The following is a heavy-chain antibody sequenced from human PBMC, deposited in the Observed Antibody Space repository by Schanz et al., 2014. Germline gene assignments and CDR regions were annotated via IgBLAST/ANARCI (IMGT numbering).Heavy chain of an antibody. CDR2: INPSGGST. Sequence: QVQLVQSGAEVKKPGASVKVSCKASGYTFTSYYMHWVRQAPGKGLEWMGIINPSGGSTSYAQKIQGRVTMTRDTSTSTVYMELTSLRTEDTAVYYCARDGEAAAGSDYWGQGTLVTVSS. J-gene: IGHJ4*02. V-gene: IGHV1-46*03. D-gene: IGHD6-13*01. CDR3: ARDGEAAAGSDY. CDR1: GYTFTSYY.